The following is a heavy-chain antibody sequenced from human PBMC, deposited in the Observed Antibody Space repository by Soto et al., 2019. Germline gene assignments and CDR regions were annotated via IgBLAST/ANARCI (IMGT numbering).Heavy chain of an antibody. CDR1: GFSLSPSGVG. Sequence: SGPTLVKPTQTLTLTCTFSGFSLSPSGVGVGWIRQPPGKALEWLALIYWDDDKRYSPSLKSRLPITKDTSKNQVVLTMTNMDPVDTATYYCAHVTRGAVLRYFDWLFHDAFDIWGQGTMVTVSS. J-gene: IGHJ3*02. V-gene: IGHV2-5*02. CDR3: AHVTRGAVLRYFDWLFHDAFDI. D-gene: IGHD3-9*01. CDR2: IYWDDDK.